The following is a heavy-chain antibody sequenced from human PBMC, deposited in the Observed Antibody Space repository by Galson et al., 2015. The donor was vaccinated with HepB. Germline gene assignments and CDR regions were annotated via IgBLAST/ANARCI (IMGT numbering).Heavy chain of an antibody. J-gene: IGHJ3*02. Sequence: QVQLQESGPGLVKPSQALSLTCTVSGGSISSGDFYCNWIRQPPGKGLEWIGYIYYSGNTYYNPSPKSRVAISVDTSKNQFSLKLSSVTAADTAVYYCAIAGNYYDSSGYYSYAFDIWGHGTLVTVSS. CDR1: GGSISSGDFY. CDR3: AIAGNYYDSSGYYSYAFDI. CDR2: IYYSGNT. D-gene: IGHD3-22*01. V-gene: IGHV4-30-4*08.